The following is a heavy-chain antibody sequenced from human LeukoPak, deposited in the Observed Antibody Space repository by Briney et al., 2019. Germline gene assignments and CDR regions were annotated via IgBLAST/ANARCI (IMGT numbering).Heavy chain of an antibody. J-gene: IGHJ6*04. CDR1: GFTFSSYE. D-gene: IGHD3-10*02. CDR3: AELGITMIGGV. Sequence: PGRSLRLSSAASGFTFSSYEMNSVRQAPGKRLEWVSYISSSGSTIYYAASVKGRFTISRDNAKNSLYLQMNSLRAEDTAVYYCAELGITMIGGVWGKGTTVTISS. CDR2: ISSSGSTI. V-gene: IGHV3-48*03.